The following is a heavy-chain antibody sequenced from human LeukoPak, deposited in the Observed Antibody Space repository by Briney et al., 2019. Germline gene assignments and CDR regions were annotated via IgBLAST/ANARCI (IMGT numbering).Heavy chain of an antibody. CDR3: ARLLRRDFVFDS. Sequence: SETLSLTCTVSGGSISSSSYYWGWIRQPPGKGLEWIGSIYYSGSTYYNPSLKSRVTISVDTSKNQFSLKLSSVTASDTAVYYCARLLRRDFVFDSWGQGTLVTVSS. D-gene: IGHD1-26*01. CDR1: GGSISSSSYY. V-gene: IGHV4-39*07. J-gene: IGHJ4*02. CDR2: IYYSGST.